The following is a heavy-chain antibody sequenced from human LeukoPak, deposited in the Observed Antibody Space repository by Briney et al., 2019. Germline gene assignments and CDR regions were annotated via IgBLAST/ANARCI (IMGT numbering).Heavy chain of an antibody. D-gene: IGHD3-22*01. CDR2: IIPILGIA. CDR1: GGTFSSYA. Sequence: SVKVSCKASGGTFSSYAISWVRQAPGQGLEWMGRIIPILGIANYAQKFQGRVTITADKSTSTAYMELSSLRSEDTAVYYCARDAYYYDSIGYYRISGQGTIVTVSS. CDR3: ARDAYYYDSIGYYRI. V-gene: IGHV1-69*04. J-gene: IGHJ3*02.